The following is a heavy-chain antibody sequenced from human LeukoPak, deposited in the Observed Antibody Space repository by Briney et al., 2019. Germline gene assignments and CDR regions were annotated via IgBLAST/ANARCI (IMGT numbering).Heavy chain of an antibody. V-gene: IGHV3-11*01. CDR2: ITSSGSNM. Sequence: GGSLRLSCAASGFTFSDYCMGWTRQAPGKGLEWVSYITSSGSNMYYADSMKGRFTISRDNAKNTLYLQMNSLRAEDTAVYYCAKDYAGDFWSGPEGAGWFDPWGQGTLVTVSS. CDR1: GFTFSDYC. J-gene: IGHJ5*02. D-gene: IGHD3-3*01. CDR3: AKDYAGDFWSGPEGAGWFDP.